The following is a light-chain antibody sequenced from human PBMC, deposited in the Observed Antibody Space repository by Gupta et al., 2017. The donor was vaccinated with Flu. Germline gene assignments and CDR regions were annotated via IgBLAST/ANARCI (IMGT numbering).Light chain of an antibody. CDR3: LQRKSYPLT. CDR2: GAS. J-gene: IGKJ4*01. Sequence: QMTQSPVSLSASVADRVTITCRASQDIGSALDWYYQKPGKAPKCLIIGASSLQSGVPSRFSGSGSGTEFTLTISSLQPEDFATYYCLQRKSYPLTFGGGTKVEI. CDR1: QDIGSA. V-gene: IGKV1-17*01.